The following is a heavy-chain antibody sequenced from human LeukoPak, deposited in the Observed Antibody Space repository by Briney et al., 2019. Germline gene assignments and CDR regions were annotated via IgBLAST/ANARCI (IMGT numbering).Heavy chain of an antibody. Sequence: GGSLRLSCVASGFTFRDAGMSWVRQAPGKGLEWVGRIRRKSDGGTADYAAPVKGRFTISRDDSKNTLYLQMSSLKTEDTAVYFCAHRDTAMVRVDYWGQGTLVTVSS. J-gene: IGHJ4*02. CDR2: IRRKSDGGTA. CDR3: AHRDTAMVRVDY. D-gene: IGHD5-18*01. V-gene: IGHV3-15*01. CDR1: GFTFRDAG.